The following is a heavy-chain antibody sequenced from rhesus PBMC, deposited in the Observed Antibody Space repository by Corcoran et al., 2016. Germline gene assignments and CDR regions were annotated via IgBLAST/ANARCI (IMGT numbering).Heavy chain of an antibody. Sequence: QVQLQESGPGLVKPSETLSLTCAVSGGSISDDYYWSWIRQPPGKGLEWIGYLYGTGGGTTYNPSLKNRVTISMDTSKKQFSLKLSSVTAADTAVYYCASRGMTTGSFDYWGQGVLVTVSS. CDR2: LYGTGGGT. CDR1: GGSISDDYY. J-gene: IGHJ4*01. D-gene: IGHD1-32*01. CDR3: ASRGMTTGSFDY. V-gene: IGHV4-106*01.